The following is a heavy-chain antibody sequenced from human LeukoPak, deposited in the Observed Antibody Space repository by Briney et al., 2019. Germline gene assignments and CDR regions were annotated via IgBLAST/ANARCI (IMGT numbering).Heavy chain of an antibody. CDR2: IYYSGST. CDR1: GGSISSGGYY. V-gene: IGHV4-31*03. D-gene: IGHD2-2*01. Sequence: SETLSLTCTVSGGSISSGGYYWSWIRQHPGKGLEWIGYIYYSGSTYYNPSLKSRVTISVDTSKNQFSLKLSSVTAADTAVYYCARAGRGYCSSTSCEYNWFDPWGQGTLATVSS. J-gene: IGHJ5*02. CDR3: ARAGRGYCSSTSCEYNWFDP.